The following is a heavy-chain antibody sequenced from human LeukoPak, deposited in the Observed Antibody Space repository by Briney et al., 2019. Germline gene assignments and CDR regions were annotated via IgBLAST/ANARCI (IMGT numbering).Heavy chain of an antibody. D-gene: IGHD4-17*01. CDR1: RFTFSRYW. Sequence: PGGSLRLSCAASRFTFSRYWMSWVRQAPGKGPEWVANIKQDGSEKYYVDSVKGRFTISRDNAKNSLYLQMNSLRAEDTAVYYCARADYGDYGAYWGQGTLVTVSS. J-gene: IGHJ4*02. CDR2: IKQDGSEK. CDR3: ARADYGDYGAY. V-gene: IGHV3-7*05.